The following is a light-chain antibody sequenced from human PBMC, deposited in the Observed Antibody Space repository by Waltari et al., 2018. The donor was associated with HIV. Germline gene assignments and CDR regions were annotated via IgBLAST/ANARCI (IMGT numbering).Light chain of an antibody. J-gene: IGLJ3*02. CDR1: RSNIGSND. CDR3: AAWDESLNAWV. CDR2: SNN. V-gene: IGLV1-44*01. Sequence: QSVLPQPPSASGTPGQRVTISCSGRRSNIGSNDVTWYQQVPGTAPKFLMYSNNKRPSGVPDRFSGSKSGTSASLAISGLQSDDEADYYCAAWDESLNAWVFGGGTRLTVL.